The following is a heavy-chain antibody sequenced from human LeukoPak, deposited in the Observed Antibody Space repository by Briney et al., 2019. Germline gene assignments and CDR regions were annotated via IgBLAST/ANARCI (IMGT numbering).Heavy chain of an antibody. CDR3: AKESPRFDY. CDR2: ISGNGANT. J-gene: IGHJ4*02. Sequence: GGSLGLSCAASEFTFRTYAMSWVRQAPGKGLEWVSFISGNGANTNYADSVKGRFTISRDNSKNTLYLQMNSLRAEDTAVYYCAKESPRFDYWGQGTLVTVSS. CDR1: EFTFRTYA. V-gene: IGHV3-23*01.